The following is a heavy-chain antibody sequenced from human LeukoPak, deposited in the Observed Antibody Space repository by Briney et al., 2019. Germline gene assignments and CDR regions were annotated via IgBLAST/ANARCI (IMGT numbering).Heavy chain of an antibody. CDR3: AKDRTYYDILTVYYYYYYGMDV. CDR2: ISGTGGSP. CDR1: GHTFSSYA. V-gene: IGHV3-23*01. D-gene: IGHD3-9*01. Sequence: GASVKVSCKASGHTFSSYAMSWVRQAPGKGLEWVSAISGTGGSPYYADSVKGRFTISRDNSKNTLYLQMNSLRAEDTAVYYCAKDRTYYDILTVYYYYYYGMDVWGQGTTVTVSS. J-gene: IGHJ6*02.